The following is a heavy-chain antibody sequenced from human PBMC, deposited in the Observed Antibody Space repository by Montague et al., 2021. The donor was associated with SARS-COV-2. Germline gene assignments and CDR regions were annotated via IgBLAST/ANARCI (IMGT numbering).Heavy chain of an antibody. CDR3: ERVNSSSWYFDY. Sequence: NDYTISVKSRITINPDTSKNQFSLQLNSVTPEDTSVYYCERVNSSSWYFDYWGQGILVTVSS. CDR2: N. V-gene: IGHV6-1*01. D-gene: IGHD6-13*01. J-gene: IGHJ4*02.